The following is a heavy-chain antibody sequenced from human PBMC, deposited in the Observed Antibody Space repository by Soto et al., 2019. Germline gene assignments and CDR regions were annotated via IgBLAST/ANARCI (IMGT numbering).Heavy chain of an antibody. D-gene: IGHD1-26*01. CDR3: ARRIARQFDP. CDR1: GGSISSYY. J-gene: IGHJ5*02. Sequence: SETLSLTCTVSGGSISSYYWSWIRQPPGKGLEWIGYIYYSGSTNYNTSIKRRVTIKVDTSKNQLSQKLRSVTDADKAVYYCARRIARQFDPWGQGTLVTVS. V-gene: IGHV4-59*08. CDR2: IYYSGST.